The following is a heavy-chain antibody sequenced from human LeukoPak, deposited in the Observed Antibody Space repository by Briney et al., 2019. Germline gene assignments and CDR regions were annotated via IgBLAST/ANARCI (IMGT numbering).Heavy chain of an antibody. CDR1: GFTFSSYA. CDR2: ISYDGSNK. CDR3: ARDKYSYGSFDY. J-gene: IGHJ4*02. V-gene: IGHV3-30-3*01. Sequence: PGRSLRLSCAASGFTFSSYAMHWVRQAPGKGLEWVAVISYDGSNKYCADSVKGRFTVSRDKSKNTLYLQMNSLRAEDTAVYYCARDKYSYGSFDYWGQGTLVTVSS. D-gene: IGHD5-18*01.